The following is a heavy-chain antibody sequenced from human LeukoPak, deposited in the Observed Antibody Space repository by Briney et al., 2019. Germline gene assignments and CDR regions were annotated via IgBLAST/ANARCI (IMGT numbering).Heavy chain of an antibody. D-gene: IGHD3-22*01. CDR2: ISGSGGST. CDR3: AKARGYYYDAFDI. Sequence: GGSLRLSCAASGFTFSSYAMSWVRQAPGKGLEWVSAISGSGGSTYYADSVKGRFTSSRDNSKNTLYLQMNSLRAEDTAVYYCAKARGYYYDAFDIWGHGTMVTVSS. CDR1: GFTFSSYA. J-gene: IGHJ3*02. V-gene: IGHV3-23*01.